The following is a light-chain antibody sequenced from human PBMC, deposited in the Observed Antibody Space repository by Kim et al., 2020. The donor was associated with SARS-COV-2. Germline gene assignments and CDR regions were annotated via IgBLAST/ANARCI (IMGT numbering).Light chain of an antibody. V-gene: IGKV1-27*01. CDR3: QKYNSAPWT. Sequence: APAGDGVTITCRSSQDISKYFAWYQQKPGKVPKLLISGASTVHSGVPSRFSGSGSGTDFTLTMSSLQPEDVAAYYCQKYNSAPWTFGQGTKVDIK. CDR2: GAS. J-gene: IGKJ1*01. CDR1: QDISKY.